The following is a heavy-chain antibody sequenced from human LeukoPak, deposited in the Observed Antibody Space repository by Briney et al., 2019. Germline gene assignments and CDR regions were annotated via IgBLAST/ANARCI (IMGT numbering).Heavy chain of an antibody. V-gene: IGHV3-74*01. D-gene: IGHD6-13*01. J-gene: IGHJ4*02. CDR1: GFTFSSYW. CDR2: INSDGSST. Sequence: GGSLRLSCAASGFTFSSYWMHWVRQAPGKGLVWVSRINSDGSSTSYADSVKGRFTSARDNAKNTLYLQMNSLRAEDTAVYYCAREGVSSWYYFDYWGQGTLVTVSS. CDR3: AREGVSSWYYFDY.